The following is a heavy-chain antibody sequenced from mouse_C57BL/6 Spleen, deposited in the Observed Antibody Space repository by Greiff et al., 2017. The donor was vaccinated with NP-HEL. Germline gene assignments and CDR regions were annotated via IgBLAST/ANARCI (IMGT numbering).Heavy chain of an antibody. D-gene: IGHD2-3*01. CDR3: ARYGYLRGFAY. CDR1: GFTFTDYY. J-gene: IGHJ3*01. CDR2: IRNKANGYTT. Sequence: EVKLVESGGGLVQPGGSLSLSCAASGFTFTDYYMSWVRQPPGKALEWLGFIRNKANGYTTEYSASVKGRFTISRDNSQSILYLQMNALRAEDSATYDCARYGYLRGFAYWGQGTLVTVSA. V-gene: IGHV7-3*01.